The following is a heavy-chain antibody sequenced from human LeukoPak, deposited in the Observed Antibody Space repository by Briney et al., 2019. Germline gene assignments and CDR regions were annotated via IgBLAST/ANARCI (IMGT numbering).Heavy chain of an antibody. J-gene: IGHJ4*02. CDR1: GYTFTSYG. D-gene: IGHD2-21*02. CDR2: ISAYNGNT. V-gene: IGHV1-18*01. CDR3: ARLIPGLRGDCFGGDY. Sequence: ASVKVSCKASGYTFTSYGISWVRQAPGQGLEWMGWISAYNGNTNYAQKLQGRVTMTTDTSTSTAYMELRSLRSDDTAVYYCARLIPGLRGDCFGGDYWGQGTLVTVSS.